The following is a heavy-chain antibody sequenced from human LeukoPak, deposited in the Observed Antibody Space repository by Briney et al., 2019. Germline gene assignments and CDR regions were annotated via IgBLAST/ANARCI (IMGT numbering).Heavy chain of an antibody. CDR3: ARDRDRLDY. Sequence: PSETLSLTCTVSGASVSSGSYYWSWIRQPPGKGLEWIGYMYCSGTSNYNPSLKSRVTISVDTSKNQFSLKLSSLTAADTAVYYCARDRDRLDYWGQGTLVTVSS. CDR2: MYCSGTS. CDR1: GASVSSGSYY. D-gene: IGHD3-22*01. J-gene: IGHJ4*02. V-gene: IGHV4-61*01.